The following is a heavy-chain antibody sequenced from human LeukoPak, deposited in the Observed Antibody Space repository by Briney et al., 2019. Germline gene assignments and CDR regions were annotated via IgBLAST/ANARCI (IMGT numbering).Heavy chain of an antibody. CDR3: AKDLLAAAGHDP. Sequence: GGSLRLSCAATGFTFSRYAMSWVRQAPGKGLQWVSAIGGSDSNTYYADSVKGRFTISRDNSKNTLYLQMNSLRAEDTAVYYCAKDLLAAAGHDPWGQGTLVTVSS. J-gene: IGHJ5*02. CDR1: GFTFSRYA. D-gene: IGHD6-13*01. CDR2: IGGSDSNT. V-gene: IGHV3-23*01.